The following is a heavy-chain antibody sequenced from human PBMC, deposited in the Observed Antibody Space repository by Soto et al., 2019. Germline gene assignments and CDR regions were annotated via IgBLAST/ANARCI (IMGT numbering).Heavy chain of an antibody. D-gene: IGHD3-16*01. CDR3: TREPRITDF. CDR1: GFTLRDYY. V-gene: IGHV3-11*01. CDR2: ISPGSDIR. Sequence: GSLIRACAVSGFTLRDYYMTWIRQAPGKGLELLSYISPGSDIRKYADSVEGRFTISRDNDKNLLYLHMNSLRAEDKAVYYCTREPRITDFWGQGTLVTVSS. J-gene: IGHJ4*02.